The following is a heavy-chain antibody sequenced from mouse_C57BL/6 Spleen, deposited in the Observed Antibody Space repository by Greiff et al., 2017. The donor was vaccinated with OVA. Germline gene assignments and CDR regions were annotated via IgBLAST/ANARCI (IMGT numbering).Heavy chain of an antibody. D-gene: IGHD2-2*01. V-gene: IGHV1-54*01. J-gene: IGHJ3*01. CDR2: INPGSGGT. Sequence: VKLQESGAELVRPGTSVKVSCKASGYAFTNYLIEWVKQRPGQGLEWIGVINPGSGGTNYNEKFKGKATLTADKSSSTAYMQLSSLTSEDSAVYFCARSYGYDVAWFAYWGQGTLVTVSA. CDR1: GYAFTNYL. CDR3: ARSYGYDVAWFAY.